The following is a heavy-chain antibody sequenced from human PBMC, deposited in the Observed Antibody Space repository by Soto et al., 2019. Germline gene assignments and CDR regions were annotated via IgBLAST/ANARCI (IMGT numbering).Heavy chain of an antibody. CDR2: TYYSGST. CDR3: TKGYGASHSPFDY. J-gene: IGHJ4*02. D-gene: IGHD5-12*01. Sequence: SETLSLTCTVSGGSISSGDYYWSWIRQPPGKGLEWIGYTYYSGSTYYNPSLKSRVTISVDTSKNQFSLKLSSVTAADTAVYYCTKGYGASHSPFDYWGQGTQVTVSS. CDR1: GGSISSGDYY. V-gene: IGHV4-30-4*01.